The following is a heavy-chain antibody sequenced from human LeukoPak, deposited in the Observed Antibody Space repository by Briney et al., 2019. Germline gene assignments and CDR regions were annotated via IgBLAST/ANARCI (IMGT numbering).Heavy chain of an antibody. CDR1: GFTFSSYW. CDR2: ISSSGSTI. D-gene: IGHD2-8*01. Sequence: GGSLRLSCAASGFTFSSYWMNWVRQAPGKGLEWVSYISSSGSTIYYADSVKGRFTISRDNSKNTLYLQMNSLRAEDTAVYYCAKDQGVNFFDYWGQGTLVTVSS. V-gene: IGHV3-48*01. J-gene: IGHJ4*02. CDR3: AKDQGVNFFDY.